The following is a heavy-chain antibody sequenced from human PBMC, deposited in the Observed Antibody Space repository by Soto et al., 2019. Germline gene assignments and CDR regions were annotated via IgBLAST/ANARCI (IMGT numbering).Heavy chain of an antibody. Sequence: SETLSLTCTVSGGSISSYYWSWIRQPPGKGLEWIGYIYYSGSTNYNPSLKSRVTISVDTSKNQFSLKLSSVTAADTAVYYCARSRIAARNNWFDPWGQGTLVTVS. J-gene: IGHJ5*02. D-gene: IGHD6-6*01. V-gene: IGHV4-59*01. CDR3: ARSRIAARNNWFDP. CDR2: IYYSGST. CDR1: GGSISSYY.